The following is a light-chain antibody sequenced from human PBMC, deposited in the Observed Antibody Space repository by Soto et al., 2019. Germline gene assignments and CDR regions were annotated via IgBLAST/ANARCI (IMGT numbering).Light chain of an antibody. CDR3: QQYGRSWT. CDR1: QSVGSSF. J-gene: IGKJ1*01. Sequence: EVVLTQSPDSLSLSPGDRATLSCRASQSVGSSFLAWYQQKRGQAPRLLIYGVSIRATDIPDRFSGSGSGTDFTLTISRLEPEDFAVYYCQQYGRSWTFGQGTKVDIK. CDR2: GVS. V-gene: IGKV3-20*01.